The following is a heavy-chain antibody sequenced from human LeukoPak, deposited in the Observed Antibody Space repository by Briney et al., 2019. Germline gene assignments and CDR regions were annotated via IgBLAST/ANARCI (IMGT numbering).Heavy chain of an antibody. Sequence: SETLSLTCSVSGGSISSSSYYWGWIRQPPGKGLEWIGTIHYGGRTYYNPSLKSRVTMPVDTSKNQFSLKLSSVTAADTAIYYCATSVTSSSGWYYGYWGQGSLVTVSS. V-gene: IGHV4-39*01. D-gene: IGHD6-19*01. CDR3: ATSVTSSSGWYYGY. CDR1: GGSISSSSYY. J-gene: IGHJ4*02. CDR2: IHYGGRT.